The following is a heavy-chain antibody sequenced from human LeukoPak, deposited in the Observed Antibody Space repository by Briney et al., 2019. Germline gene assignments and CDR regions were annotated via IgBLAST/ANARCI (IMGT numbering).Heavy chain of an antibody. CDR3: ATNAGHCSSTSCSWFDP. D-gene: IGHD2-2*01. J-gene: IGHJ5*02. CDR1: GGSISRSSYY. CDR2: IYYSGTT. V-gene: IGHV4-39*01. Sequence: SETLSLTXTVSGGSISRSSYYWGWIRQPPGKGLEWIGSIYYSGTTYYNPSLKSRVTISVDTSKDQFSLRLSSVTAADTAVYYCATNAGHCSSTSCSWFDPWGQGTLVTVSS.